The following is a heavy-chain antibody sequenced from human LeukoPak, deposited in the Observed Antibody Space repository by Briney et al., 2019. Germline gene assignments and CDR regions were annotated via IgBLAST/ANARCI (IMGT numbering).Heavy chain of an antibody. CDR1: GFTFTSYA. Sequence: GGSLRLSCAASGFTFTSYAMSWIRQVPGKGLEWVSAISGGGEDTYYPDSVKGRFTISRDNSKNTLYLQMNSLRAEDTAIYYCAKPRAMTTGVGRYFDLWGRGTLVTVSS. V-gene: IGHV3-23*01. CDR2: ISGGGEDT. D-gene: IGHD1-1*01. CDR3: AKPRAMTTGVGRYFDL. J-gene: IGHJ2*01.